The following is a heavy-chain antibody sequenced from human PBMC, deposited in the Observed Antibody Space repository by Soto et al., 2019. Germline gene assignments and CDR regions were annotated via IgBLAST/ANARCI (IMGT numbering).Heavy chain of an antibody. CDR2: ISAYNGNT. CDR3: ARDNPWGPRRYYYDSSGYL. D-gene: IGHD3-22*01. J-gene: IGHJ4*02. CDR1: GYTFTSYG. Sequence: ASVKVSCKASGYTFTSYGIIWVRQAPGQGLEWMGWISAYNGNTNYAQKLQGRVTMTTDTSTSTAYMELRSLRSDDTAVYYCARDNPWGPRRYYYDSSGYLWGQGTLVTVSS. V-gene: IGHV1-18*01.